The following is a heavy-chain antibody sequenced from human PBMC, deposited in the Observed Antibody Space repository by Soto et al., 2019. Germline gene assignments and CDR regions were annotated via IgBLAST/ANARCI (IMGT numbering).Heavy chain of an antibody. Sequence: QVQLVQSGSEVQKPGSSVKVSCRASGGSCTTYSINWVRQAPGQGLEWIGGIIPMFRNANYAQKFKGRVTIIADASTSTVSMELSSLTSEDTDVYYCARLWGRAPRDDWGQGAMVTVSS. CDR2: IIPMFRNA. CDR1: GGSCTTYS. CDR3: ARLWGRAPRDD. D-gene: IGHD2-21*01. J-gene: IGHJ4*02. V-gene: IGHV1-69*12.